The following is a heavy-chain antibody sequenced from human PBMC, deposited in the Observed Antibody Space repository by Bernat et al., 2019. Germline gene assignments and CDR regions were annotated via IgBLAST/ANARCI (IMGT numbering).Heavy chain of an antibody. CDR2: IYSGGSI. CDR3: ARDFLRVSGQY. Sequence: EVQLVETGGGLIQPGGSLRLSCAASGFTVSSNYMSWVRQAPGKGLEWVSVIYSGGSIYYADSVKGRFTISRDNSKNTLYLQMNSLRAEDTAVYYCARDFLRVSGQYWGQGTLVTGSS. J-gene: IGHJ1*01. D-gene: IGHD2-21*01. CDR1: GFTVSSNY. V-gene: IGHV3-53*02.